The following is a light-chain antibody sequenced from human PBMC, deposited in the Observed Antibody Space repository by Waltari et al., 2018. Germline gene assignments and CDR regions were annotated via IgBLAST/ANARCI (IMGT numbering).Light chain of an antibody. V-gene: IGLV4-69*01. J-gene: IGLJ3*02. CDR2: VNKDGSH. Sequence: RPPEGPRDLMKVNKDGSHTMVDEIPDRFSGSSSGAERYLTISSLHAEDEADYYCQTGGHGTWVFGGGTKLTVL. CDR3: QTGGHGTWV.